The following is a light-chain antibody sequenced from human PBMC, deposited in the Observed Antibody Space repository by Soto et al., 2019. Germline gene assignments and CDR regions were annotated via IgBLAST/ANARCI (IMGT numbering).Light chain of an antibody. CDR2: GAS. V-gene: IGKV3-20*01. CDR3: QLYGSSSLA. CDR1: QSVSSSY. J-gene: IGKJ4*01. Sequence: EIVLTQSPGTLSLFPGERATLSCRASQSVSSSYLAWFQQKPGQAPRLLIYGASSRATAIPHRFSGSGSGADFTLTISRLEPEDFAVYYCQLYGSSSLAFGGGTKVDIK.